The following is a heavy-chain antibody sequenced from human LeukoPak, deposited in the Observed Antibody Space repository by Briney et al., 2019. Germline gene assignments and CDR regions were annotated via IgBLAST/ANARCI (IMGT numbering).Heavy chain of an antibody. Sequence: SETLSLTCTVSGGSISSYFWNWIRQPPGKGLEWIGYIYYSGSTNYNPSLKSRVTISVDTSKNQFSLKLNSVTAADTAVYYCARAWYYYGSGSYVDYWGQGTLVTVSS. CDR2: IYYSGST. CDR1: GGSISSYF. CDR3: ARAWYYYGSGSYVDY. J-gene: IGHJ4*02. D-gene: IGHD3-10*01. V-gene: IGHV4-59*08.